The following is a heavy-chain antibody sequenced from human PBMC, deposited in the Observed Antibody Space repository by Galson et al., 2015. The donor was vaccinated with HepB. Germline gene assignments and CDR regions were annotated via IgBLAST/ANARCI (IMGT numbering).Heavy chain of an antibody. CDR2: ISYDGSNK. V-gene: IGHV3-30*18. CDR1: GFTFSSYG. J-gene: IGHJ6*02. Sequence: SLRLSCAASGFTFSSYGMHWVRQAPGKGLEWVAVISYDGSNKYYADSVKGRFTISRDNSKNTLYLQMNSLRAEDTAVYYCAKDIGSYGYSGYYYYGMDVWGQGTTVIVSS. D-gene: IGHD5-18*01. CDR3: AKDIGSYGYSGYYYYGMDV.